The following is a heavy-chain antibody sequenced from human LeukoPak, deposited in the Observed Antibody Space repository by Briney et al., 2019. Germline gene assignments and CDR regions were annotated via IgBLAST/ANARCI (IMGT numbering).Heavy chain of an antibody. D-gene: IGHD4-23*01. Sequence: PSETLSLTCSVSGGPISSSSYYWGWIRQPPGKGLEWIGSIYYSGSTYYNPSLKSRVTISVDTPKSQFSLKLSSVTAADTAVYYYARIPVVDDAFDIWGQGTMVTVSS. J-gene: IGHJ3*02. CDR1: GGPISSSSYY. CDR3: ARIPVVDDAFDI. V-gene: IGHV4-39*01. CDR2: IYYSGST.